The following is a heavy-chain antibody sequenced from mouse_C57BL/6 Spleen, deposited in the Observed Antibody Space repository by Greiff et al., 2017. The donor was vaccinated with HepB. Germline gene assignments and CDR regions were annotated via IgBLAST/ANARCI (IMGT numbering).Heavy chain of an antibody. Sequence: VQLQQSGAELVKPGASVKISCKASGYAFSSYWMNWVKQRPGKGLEWIGQIYPGDGDTNYNGKFKGKATLTADKSSSTAYMQLSSLTSEDSAVYVCARGGSITTVVAPYWYFDVWGTGTTVTVSS. V-gene: IGHV1-80*01. J-gene: IGHJ1*03. CDR3: ARGGSITTVVAPYWYFDV. D-gene: IGHD1-1*01. CDR2: IYPGDGDT. CDR1: GYAFSSYW.